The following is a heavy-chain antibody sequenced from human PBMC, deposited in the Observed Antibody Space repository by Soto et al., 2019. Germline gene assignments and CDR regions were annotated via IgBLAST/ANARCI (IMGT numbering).Heavy chain of an antibody. CDR1: GYTFTGYY. CDR2: INPNSGGT. J-gene: IGHJ6*02. CDR3: VREGGLEWLLHYGMDV. V-gene: IGHV1-2*02. Sequence: QVQLVQSGAEVKKPGASVKVSCKASGYTFTGYYMHWVRQAPGQGLEWMGSINPNSGGTNYAQKFQGRVTMTRDTSISTAYMELSRLRSDDTAVYYCVREGGLEWLLHYGMDVWGQGTTVTVSS. D-gene: IGHD3-3*01.